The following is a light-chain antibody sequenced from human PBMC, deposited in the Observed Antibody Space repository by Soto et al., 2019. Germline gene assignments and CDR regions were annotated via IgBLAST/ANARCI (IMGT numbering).Light chain of an antibody. J-gene: IGLJ2*01. V-gene: IGLV1-47*01. CDR3: AAWDNSLVGGPA. CDR2: RND. CDR1: NSNIGSKY. Sequence: QLVLTQPPSGSGTPGQRVTISCSGSNSNIGSKYVYWYQQLPGTAPKLLLYRNDQRPSGVPDRFSGSKSGTSASLAISGLRSEDEADYYCAAWDNSLVGGPAFGGGTKVTVL.